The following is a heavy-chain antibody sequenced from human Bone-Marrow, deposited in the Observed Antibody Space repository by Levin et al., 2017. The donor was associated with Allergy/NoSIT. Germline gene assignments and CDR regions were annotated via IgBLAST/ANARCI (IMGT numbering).Heavy chain of an antibody. J-gene: IGHJ4*02. D-gene: IGHD1-14*01. CDR1: GYTFTVYY. CDR3: ARIGSNHNFDY. CDR2: INPNTGVT. V-gene: IGHV1-2*06. Sequence: GASVTVSCKTSGYTFTVYYMHWVRQAPGQGLEWMGRINPNTGVTNYAQNFQGRVTMTRDTSISTAYMELSSLSSDDTAVYYCARIGSNHNFDYWGQGTLVTVSS.